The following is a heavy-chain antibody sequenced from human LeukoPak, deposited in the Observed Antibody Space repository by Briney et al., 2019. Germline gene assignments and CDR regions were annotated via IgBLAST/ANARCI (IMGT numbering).Heavy chain of an antibody. CDR3: ANRPGWRAFDY. CDR2: INYSGGST. V-gene: IGHV3-23*01. CDR1: GFTLRDYA. Sequence: SGGSLRLSCAASGFTLRDYAIHWVRQAPGKGLEWVSTINYSGGSTYYADSVKGRFTISRDNSQNMLYLQMNSLRAEDTAVYFCANRPGWRAFDYWGQGTLVTVSS. J-gene: IGHJ4*02.